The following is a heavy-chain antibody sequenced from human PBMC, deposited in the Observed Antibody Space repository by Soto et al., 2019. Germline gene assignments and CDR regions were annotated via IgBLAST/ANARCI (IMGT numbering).Heavy chain of an antibody. J-gene: IGHJ4*02. CDR2: IYRTGST. CDR3: ASRDPGTSVDY. CDR1: GCSFTSNNW. V-gene: IGHV4-4*02. Sequence: XETLSLACAVAGCSFTSNNWWTWVRQPPGQGLEWIGEIYRTGSTNYNPSLKSRVTISLDKSENQFSLKVTSLTAADTAVYYCASRDPGTSVDYWGQGTLVTVSS. D-gene: IGHD1-7*01.